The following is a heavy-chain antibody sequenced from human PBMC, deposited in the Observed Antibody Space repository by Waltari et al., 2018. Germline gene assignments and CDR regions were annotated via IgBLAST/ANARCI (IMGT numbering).Heavy chain of an antibody. D-gene: IGHD3-10*01. CDR1: GFTFSSYA. Sequence: EVQLLESGGGLIQPGGSLRLSCAASGFTFSSYAMSWVRQAPGKGLEWVSVIYSGGSTYYADSVKGRFTISRDNSKNTLYLQMNSLRAEDTAVYYCAKSEYGSGSYKRYWGQGTLVTVSS. CDR2: IYSGGST. CDR3: AKSEYGSGSYKRY. J-gene: IGHJ4*02. V-gene: IGHV3-23*03.